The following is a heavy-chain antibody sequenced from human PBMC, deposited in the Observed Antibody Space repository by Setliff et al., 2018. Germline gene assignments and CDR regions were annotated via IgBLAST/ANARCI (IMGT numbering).Heavy chain of an antibody. J-gene: IGHJ4*02. CDR1: GGSFSGYY. V-gene: IGHV4-34*01. CDR2: IIHRGST. Sequence: PSETLSLTCAVYGGSFSGYYWSWIRQPPGKRLEWIGEIIHRGSTNYNPSLNSRVTISMDTSKNQFSLKVSTVTAADTAVYYCARGLYYYDSSGYPWYFDYWGQGTLVTVSS. CDR3: ARGLYYYDSSGYPWYFDY. D-gene: IGHD3-22*01.